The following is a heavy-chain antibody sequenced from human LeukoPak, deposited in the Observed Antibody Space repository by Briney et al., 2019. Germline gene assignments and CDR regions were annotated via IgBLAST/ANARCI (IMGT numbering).Heavy chain of an antibody. Sequence: SETLSLTCSVSGGSITSYYWSWIRQPPGKGLEWIGYIYYSGITNYNPSLKSRVTISVDTAKNQFSLKLSSVTAADTAVYYCARVYYDYVWGSYRSPFDYWGQGTLVTVSS. J-gene: IGHJ4*02. V-gene: IGHV4-59*12. CDR2: IYYSGIT. CDR1: GGSITSYY. CDR3: ARVYYDYVWGSYRSPFDY. D-gene: IGHD3-16*02.